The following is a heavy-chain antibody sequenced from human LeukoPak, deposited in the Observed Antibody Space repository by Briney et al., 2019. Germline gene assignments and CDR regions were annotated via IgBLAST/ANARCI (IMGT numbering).Heavy chain of an antibody. J-gene: IGHJ4*02. D-gene: IGHD6-19*01. V-gene: IGHV4-59*01. Sequence: SETLSLTCTVYAGSISSYYWTCIRPPPGKGREWVGYIHYSGSSNYNHSLKSRVTISVDASKNQFSLKLSSVTAADTAVFFCARVLSSGWTGFDYWGQGTLVTVSS. CDR1: AGSISSYY. CDR2: IHYSGSS. CDR3: ARVLSSGWTGFDY.